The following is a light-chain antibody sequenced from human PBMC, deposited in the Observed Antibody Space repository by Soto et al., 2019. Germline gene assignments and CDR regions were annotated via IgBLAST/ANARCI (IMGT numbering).Light chain of an antibody. CDR2: RNN. J-gene: IGLJ3*02. CDR1: SSNIGSNY. Sequence: QSVLTQPPSASGTPGQRVTISCSGSSSNIGSNYVYWYQQLPGTAPKLLIDRNNQRPSGVPDRFSGSKSGTSASLAISGLRCEDEADYYCAAWYDSLSGFGGGTKLTVL. CDR3: AAWYDSLSG. V-gene: IGLV1-47*01.